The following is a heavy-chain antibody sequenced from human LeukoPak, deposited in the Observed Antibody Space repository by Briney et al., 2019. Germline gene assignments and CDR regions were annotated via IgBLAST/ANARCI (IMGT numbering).Heavy chain of an antibody. Sequence: GGSLRLSCEASGFCFSDHWMGWVRQAPGKGLECVANIKHDGSGKEYVESVKGRFTISRDNAKKSVYLEMSSLRAEDTAVYYCAKWRWRQSEYEDWGQGTLVTVSS. CDR1: GFCFSDHW. CDR3: AKWRWRQSEYED. V-gene: IGHV3-7*01. D-gene: IGHD5-24*01. CDR2: IKHDGSGK. J-gene: IGHJ4*02.